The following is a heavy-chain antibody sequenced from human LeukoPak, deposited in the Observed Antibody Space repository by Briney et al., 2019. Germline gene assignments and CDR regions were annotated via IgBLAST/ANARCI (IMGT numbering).Heavy chain of an antibody. J-gene: IGHJ4*02. Sequence: PSETLSLTCAVSGGSISSGGYSWSWIRQPPGKGLEWIGYIYHSGSTYYNPSLKSRVTISVDRSKNQFSLKLSSVTAADTAVYYCARGGPPRGGLIAVAGTFDYWGQGTLVTVSS. CDR1: GGSISSGGYS. CDR3: ARGGPPRGGLIAVAGTFDY. D-gene: IGHD6-19*01. V-gene: IGHV4-30-2*01. CDR2: IYHSGST.